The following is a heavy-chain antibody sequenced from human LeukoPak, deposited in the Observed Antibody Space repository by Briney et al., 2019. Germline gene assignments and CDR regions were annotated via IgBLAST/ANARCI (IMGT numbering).Heavy chain of an antibody. Sequence: PSETLSLTCTVSGGSISGYYWSWIRQPPGKGLEWIGEINHSGSTNYNPSLKSRVTVSVDTSKNQFSLKLSSVTAADTAVYYCARRDGYNDYWGQGTLVTVSS. CDR3: ARRDGYNDY. CDR2: INHSGST. V-gene: IGHV4-34*01. CDR1: GGSISGYY. D-gene: IGHD5-24*01. J-gene: IGHJ4*02.